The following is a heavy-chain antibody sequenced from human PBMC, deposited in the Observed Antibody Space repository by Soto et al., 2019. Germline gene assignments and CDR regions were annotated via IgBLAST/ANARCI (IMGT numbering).Heavy chain of an antibody. V-gene: IGHV3-30*03. J-gene: IGHJ4*02. CDR2: LSFDGTAE. D-gene: IGHD2-21*02. Sequence: QVQLVESGGGVVQPGTSLRLSCKASGFIFRDYLIPWVRQAPGKGLEWLAVLSFDGTAEYYADSTRGRFTISRDIPKSTTYLVINTVRREDTAMYYCARVATRLQSMEVLEYWGQGTLVTVPS. CDR3: ARVATRLQSMEVLEY. CDR1: GFIFRDYL.